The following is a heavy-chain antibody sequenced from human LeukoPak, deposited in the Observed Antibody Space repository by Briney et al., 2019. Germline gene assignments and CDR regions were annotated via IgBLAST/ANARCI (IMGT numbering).Heavy chain of an antibody. J-gene: IGHJ2*01. D-gene: IGHD3-22*01. CDR1: GGSISSSNYY. Sequence: PSETLSLTCTVSGGSISSSNYYWGWIRQPLGKGLEWIGNIYYSRSTYYNPSLKSRVTISVDTAKNHFSLKLSSVTAADTAVFYCARGVTMIAVVTHDWYFDLWGRGTLVTVSS. CDR3: ARGVTMIAVVTHDWYFDL. CDR2: IYYSRST. V-gene: IGHV4-39*02.